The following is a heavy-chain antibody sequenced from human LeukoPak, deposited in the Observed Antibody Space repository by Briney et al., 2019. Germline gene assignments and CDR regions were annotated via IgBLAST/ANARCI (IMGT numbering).Heavy chain of an antibody. CDR3: ARDVALVDSKNWYFDY. J-gene: IGHJ4*02. D-gene: IGHD5-12*01. V-gene: IGHV4-59*01. CDR2: IYYSGST. Sequence: SETLSLTCTVSGGSISSYYWSWFRQPPGKGLEWIGYIYYSGSTNYNPSLKSRVTISVDTSKNQFSLKLSSVAAADTAVYYCARDVALVDSKNWYFDYWGQGTLVTVSS. CDR1: GGSISSYY.